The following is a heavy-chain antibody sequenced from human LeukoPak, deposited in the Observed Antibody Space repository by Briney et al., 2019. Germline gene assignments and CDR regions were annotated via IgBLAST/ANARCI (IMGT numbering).Heavy chain of an antibody. V-gene: IGHV4-61*01. Sequence: KPSETLSLTCSVSGGSVSGSFYWSWIRQPPGKGLEWIGYIHYSGSTDYNPSLKSRVSISVDTSKSQFSLNLSSVTAADTAVYYCARASGVSSYLLPIWGQGTLVTVSS. CDR3: ARASGVSSYLLPI. J-gene: IGHJ4*02. CDR1: GGSVSGSFY. D-gene: IGHD2-8*01. CDR2: IHYSGST.